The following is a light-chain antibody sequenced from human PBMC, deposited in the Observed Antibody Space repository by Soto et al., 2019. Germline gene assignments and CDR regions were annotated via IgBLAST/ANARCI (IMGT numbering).Light chain of an antibody. CDR3: CSYAGPYPWV. CDR1: NSDVAGYNY. Sequence: QSALTQPPSVSGSPGQSVTIFCTGTNSDVAGYNYVSWYQQHPDKAPKLIIYDVTKRPSGVPDRFFGSKSGDTASLTISELQADDEADYYCCSYAGPYPWVFGGGTQLTVL. J-gene: IGLJ2*01. V-gene: IGLV2-11*01. CDR2: DVT.